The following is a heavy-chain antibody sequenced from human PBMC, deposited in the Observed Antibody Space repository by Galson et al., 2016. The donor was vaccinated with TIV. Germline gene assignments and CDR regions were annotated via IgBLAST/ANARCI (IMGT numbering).Heavy chain of an antibody. CDR1: GGSISSYY. Sequence: ETLSLTCTVSGGSISSYYLTWIRQPPGKGLEWIGHIYYSGSTDYNPTLKSRVTISMDTSKNQFSLKLSSVTAADTAVYYCARDKSGHETVDHFYYYMDVWGRGTTVTVSS. J-gene: IGHJ6*03. CDR3: ARDKSGHETVDHFYYYMDV. V-gene: IGHV4-59*01. D-gene: IGHD5-12*01. CDR2: IYYSGST.